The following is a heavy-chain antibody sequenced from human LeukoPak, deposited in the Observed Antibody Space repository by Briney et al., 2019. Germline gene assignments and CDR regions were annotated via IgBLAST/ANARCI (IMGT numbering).Heavy chain of an antibody. Sequence: RASVKVSCKGSGYTFTGYYMHWVRQAPGQGLEWMGWINPNSGGTNYAQKFQGWVTMTRDTSISTAYMELSRLRSDDTAVYYCARASAAGPQYYFDYWGQGTLVTVSS. CDR1: GYTFTGYY. CDR2: INPNSGGT. V-gene: IGHV1-2*04. CDR3: ARASAAGPQYYFDY. J-gene: IGHJ4*02. D-gene: IGHD6-13*01.